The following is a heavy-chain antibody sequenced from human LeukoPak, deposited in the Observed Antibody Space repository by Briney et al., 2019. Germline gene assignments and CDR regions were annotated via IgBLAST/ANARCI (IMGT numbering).Heavy chain of an antibody. J-gene: IGHJ4*02. CDR1: GFTFSDYY. CDR3: ARETFGEGAYYFDY. CDR2: ISSSSSYI. Sequence: GGSLRLSCAASGFTFSDYYMSWIRQAPGKGLEWVSSISSSSSYIYYADSVKGRFTISRDNAKNSLYLQMNSLRAEDTAVYYCARETFGEGAYYFDYWGQGTLVTVSS. D-gene: IGHD3-10*01. V-gene: IGHV3-11*06.